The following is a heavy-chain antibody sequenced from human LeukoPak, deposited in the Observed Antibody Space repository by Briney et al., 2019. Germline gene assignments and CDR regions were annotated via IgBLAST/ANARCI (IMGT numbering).Heavy chain of an antibody. CDR1: GFTFSSYA. V-gene: IGHV3-23*01. CDR3: AKAGACSSTSCYPTIYYYYYYGMDV. J-gene: IGHJ6*02. CDR2: ISGSGGST. Sequence: GGSLSLSCAASGFTFSSYAMSWIRQAPGKGLEWVSAISGSGGSTYYADSVKGRFTISRDNSKNTLYLQMNSLRAEDTAVYYCAKAGACSSTSCYPTIYYYYYYGMDVWGQGTTVTVSS. D-gene: IGHD2-2*01.